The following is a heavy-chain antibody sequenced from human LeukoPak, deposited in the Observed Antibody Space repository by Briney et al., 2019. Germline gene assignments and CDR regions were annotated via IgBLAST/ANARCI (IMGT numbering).Heavy chain of an antibody. CDR1: GFTFSSYS. V-gene: IGHV3-30*02. Sequence: PGGSLRLSCAASGFTFSSYSMNWVRQAPGKGLEWVAFIRYDGSNKYYADSVKGRFTISRDNAKNSLYLQMNSLRAEDTALYHCARDGGSYLGYMDVWGKGTTVTISS. CDR2: IRYDGSNK. D-gene: IGHD1-26*01. CDR3: ARDGGSYLGYMDV. J-gene: IGHJ6*03.